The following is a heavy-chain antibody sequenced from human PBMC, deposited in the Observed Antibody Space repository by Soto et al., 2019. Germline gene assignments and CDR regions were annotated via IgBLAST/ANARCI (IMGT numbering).Heavy chain of an antibody. D-gene: IGHD2-8*01. CDR2: IYYSGST. Sequence: SETLSLTCTVSGGSISGYYWTWIRQLPRKGLEWIGNIYYSGSTNYNPSLKSRVTISVDMSKTQVSLQLTSVIAADTAGYYCARVNGGGYYHYGIDVCGQGTSVTVSS. J-gene: IGHJ6*02. V-gene: IGHV4-59*01. CDR1: GGSISGYY. CDR3: ARVNGGGYYHYGIDV.